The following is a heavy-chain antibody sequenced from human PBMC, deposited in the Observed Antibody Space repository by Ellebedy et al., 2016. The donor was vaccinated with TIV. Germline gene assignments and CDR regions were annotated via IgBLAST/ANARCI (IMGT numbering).Heavy chain of an antibody. Sequence: KVSCXGSGYSFTSYWIGWVRQMPGKGLEWMGIIYPGDSDTRYSPSFQGQVTISADKSISTAYLQWSSLKASDTAMYYCARAPQYQLRAFDIWGQGTMVTVSS. D-gene: IGHD2-2*01. CDR3: ARAPQYQLRAFDI. V-gene: IGHV5-51*01. CDR1: GYSFTSYW. CDR2: IYPGDSDT. J-gene: IGHJ3*02.